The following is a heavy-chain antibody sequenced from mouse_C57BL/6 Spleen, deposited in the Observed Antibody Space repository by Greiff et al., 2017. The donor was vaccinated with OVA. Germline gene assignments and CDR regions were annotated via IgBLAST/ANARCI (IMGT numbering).Heavy chain of an antibody. Sequence: VQLQQSGAELVRPGASVKLSCTASGFNIKDDYMHWVKQRPEQGLEWIGWIYPENGDTEYASKFQGKATITADTSSNTAYLQLSSLTSEDTAVYYCFSIYYDYDDYWGQGTTLTVSS. D-gene: IGHD2-4*01. J-gene: IGHJ2*01. CDR1: GFNIKDDY. CDR3: FSIYYDYDDY. V-gene: IGHV14-4*01. CDR2: IYPENGDT.